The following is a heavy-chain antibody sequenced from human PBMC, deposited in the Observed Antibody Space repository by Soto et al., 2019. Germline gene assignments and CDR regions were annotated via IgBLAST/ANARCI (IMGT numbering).Heavy chain of an antibody. Sequence: LRLSCAGSGFTFGDSYMSWIRQAPGKGLEWGSYISPGSRYAAYADSVKGRFTISRDNANSSLYLQMLSLTAEDTAIYYCVRGGGRGLLDPWCQGPIVTLSS. D-gene: IGHD2-15*01. V-gene: IGHV3-11*06. CDR3: VRGGGRGLLDP. CDR1: GFTFGDSY. J-gene: IGHJ5*02. CDR2: ISPGSRYA.